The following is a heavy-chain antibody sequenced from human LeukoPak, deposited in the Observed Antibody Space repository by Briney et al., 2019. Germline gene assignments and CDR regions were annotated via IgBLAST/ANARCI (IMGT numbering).Heavy chain of an antibody. CDR3: ARDRGWIRGVVVPAATVPWFDP. CDR1: GGSISSYY. CDR2: IYTSGST. J-gene: IGHJ5*02. Sequence: SETLSLTCTVSGGSISSYYWSWIRQPARKGLEWIGRIYTSGSTNYNPSLKSRVTMSVDTSKNQFSLKLSSVTAADTAVYYCARDRGWIRGVVVPAATVPWFDPWGQGTLVTVS. D-gene: IGHD2-2*01. V-gene: IGHV4-4*07.